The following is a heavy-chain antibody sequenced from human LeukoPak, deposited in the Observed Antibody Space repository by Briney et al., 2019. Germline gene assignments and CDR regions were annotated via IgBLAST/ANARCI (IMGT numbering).Heavy chain of an antibody. Sequence: GGSLRLSCAASGFTFSSYAMSWVRQAPGKGLEWVSTISGSGGSTDYADSVKGRFTISRDNSKNTLYLQMNSLIAEDTAVYYCAKDRGHCTNGVCHNYYYMDVWGKGTTVTVSS. CDR1: GFTFSSYA. V-gene: IGHV3-23*01. D-gene: IGHD2-8*01. CDR2: ISGSGGST. CDR3: AKDRGHCTNGVCHNYYYMDV. J-gene: IGHJ6*03.